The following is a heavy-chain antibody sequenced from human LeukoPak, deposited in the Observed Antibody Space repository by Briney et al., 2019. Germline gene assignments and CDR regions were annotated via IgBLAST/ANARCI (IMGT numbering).Heavy chain of an antibody. J-gene: IGHJ6*03. CDR3: ARQRSRYYYMDV. CDR1: GGSISSSSYY. V-gene: IGHV4-39*01. Sequence: TSETLSLTCTVSGGSISSSSYYWGWIRQPPGKGLEWIGSIYYSGSTYYNPSLKSRVTISVDTSKNQFSLKLSSVTAADTAVYYCARQRSRYYYMDVWGKGTTVTVSS. CDR2: IYYSGST. D-gene: IGHD4-17*01.